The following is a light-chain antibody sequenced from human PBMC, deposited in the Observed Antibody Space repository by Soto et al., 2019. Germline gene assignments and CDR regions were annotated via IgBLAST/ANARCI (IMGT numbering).Light chain of an antibody. CDR3: SSHGGSKV. CDR2: EVS. V-gene: IGLV2-8*01. Sequence: QSALSQPPSASGSPGQSVTISCTGTSSDIGGHNYVSWYQQHPGKAPKLIIYEVSERPSGVPDRFSGSKSGNTASLTVSGLQSEDEADYYCSSHGGSKVFGGGTKLTVL. J-gene: IGLJ2*01. CDR1: SSDIGGHNY.